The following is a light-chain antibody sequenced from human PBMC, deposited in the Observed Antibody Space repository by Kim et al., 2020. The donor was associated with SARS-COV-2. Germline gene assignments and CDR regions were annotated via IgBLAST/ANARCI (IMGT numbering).Light chain of an antibody. CDR3: NSRDSNDNVV. Sequence: SVALAQKVRITCQEDSLRRYYATWYQQKPGQAPILVIYGKNNRPSGIPDRFSGASSGNTASLTSTGTQAGDEADYYCNSRDSNDNVVFGGGTKLTVL. V-gene: IGLV3-19*01. J-gene: IGLJ2*01. CDR2: GKN. CDR1: SLRRYY.